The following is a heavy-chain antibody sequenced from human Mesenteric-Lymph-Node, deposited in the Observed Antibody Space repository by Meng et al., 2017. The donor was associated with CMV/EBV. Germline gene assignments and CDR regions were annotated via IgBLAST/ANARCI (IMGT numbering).Heavy chain of an antibody. CDR3: ARASSGYNYYGMDI. V-gene: IGHV4-34*01. CDR1: GGSFNGYY. Sequence: SETLSLTCAVYGGSFNGYYWSWIRQPPEKGLEWIGEINHGGSTNYNPSLKSRLTISVDTSKNKFSLKLSSVTAADTAVYYCARASSGYNYYGMDIWGQGTTVTVSS. CDR2: INHGGST. J-gene: IGHJ6*02.